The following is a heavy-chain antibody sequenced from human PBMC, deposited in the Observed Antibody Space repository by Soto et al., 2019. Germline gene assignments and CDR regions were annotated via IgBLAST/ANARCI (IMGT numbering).Heavy chain of an antibody. Sequence: QVQLVQSGAEVKKPGASVKVSCKASGYTFTSYGISWVRQAPGQGLEWTGWISAYNGNTNYAQKLQGRVTMTTGTSTGTSWMELRGLRSDVTAVYCCARLFRFLEWPRSDYYGMDVWGQGTTVTVSS. J-gene: IGHJ6*02. CDR2: ISAYNGNT. D-gene: IGHD3-3*01. CDR3: ARLFRFLEWPRSDYYGMDV. V-gene: IGHV1-18*01. CDR1: GYTFTSYG.